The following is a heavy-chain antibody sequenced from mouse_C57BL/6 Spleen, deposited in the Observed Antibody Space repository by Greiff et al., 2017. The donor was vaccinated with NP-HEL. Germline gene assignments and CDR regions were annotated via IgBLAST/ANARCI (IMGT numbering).Heavy chain of an antibody. D-gene: IGHD2-4*01. CDR3: ARRYYDYDDAMDY. Sequence: QVHVKQPGAELVKPGASVKMSCKASGYTFTSYWITWVKQRPGQGLEWIGDIYPGSGSTNYNEKFKSKATLTVDTSSSTAYMQLSSLTSEDSAVYYCARRYYDYDDAMDYWGQGTSVTVSS. CDR1: GYTFTSYW. CDR2: IYPGSGST. J-gene: IGHJ4*01. V-gene: IGHV1-55*01.